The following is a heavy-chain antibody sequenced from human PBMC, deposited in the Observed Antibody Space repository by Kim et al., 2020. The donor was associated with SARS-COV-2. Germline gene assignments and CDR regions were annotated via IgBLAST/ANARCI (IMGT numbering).Heavy chain of an antibody. V-gene: IGHV3-30*01. J-gene: IGHJ4*02. D-gene: IGHD3-10*01. CDR3: ARDANYYGSGRFDY. Sequence: DSVKGRFTISRDNSKNTLYLQMNSLRAEDTAVYYCARDANYYGSGRFDYWGQGTLVTVSS.